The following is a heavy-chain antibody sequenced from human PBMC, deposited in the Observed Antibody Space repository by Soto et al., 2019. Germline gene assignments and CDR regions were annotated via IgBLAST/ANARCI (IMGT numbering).Heavy chain of an antibody. J-gene: IGHJ4*02. V-gene: IGHV3-23*01. Sequence: EVQLLESGGGLVQPGGSLRLSCAASGFTFSSYAMSWVRQAPGKGLEWVLAISGSGGSTYYADSVKGRFTISRDKSKNTLYLQMNSLRAEDTAVYYCAKNRGVTLVRRVITYYFDYWCQGTQVTVSS. CDR2: ISGSGGST. CDR3: AKNRGVTLVRRVITYYFDY. CDR1: GFTFSSYA. D-gene: IGHD3-10*01.